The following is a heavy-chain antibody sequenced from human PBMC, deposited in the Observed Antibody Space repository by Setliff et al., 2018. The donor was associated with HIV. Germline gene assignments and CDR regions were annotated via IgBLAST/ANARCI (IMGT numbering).Heavy chain of an antibody. CDR3: ARGARLLAGYSDRWDY. V-gene: IGHV4-59*12. D-gene: IGHD6-13*01. CDR1: RGSIKYYF. Sequence: ETLSLTCTVSRGSIKYYFWSWIRQPPGKGLKCIGHISYSGTTNYNPSLESRVSISVDTSKNQFSLKLKSVTAADTAVYYCARGARLLAGYSDRWDYWGQGTLVTVSS. J-gene: IGHJ4*02. CDR2: ISYSGTT.